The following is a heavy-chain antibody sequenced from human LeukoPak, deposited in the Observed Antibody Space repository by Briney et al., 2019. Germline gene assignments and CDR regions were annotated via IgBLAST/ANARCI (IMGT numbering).Heavy chain of an antibody. CDR3: ASSGYDRCFDY. V-gene: IGHV4-59*01. CDR1: GGSISSYY. J-gene: IGHJ4*02. D-gene: IGHD5-12*01. CDR2: IYYSGST. Sequence: SETLSLTCTVSGGSISSYYWSWIRQPPGKGLEWIGYIYYSGSTKYNPALKSRVTISVDTSKNQFSLKLSSVTAADTAVYYCASSGYDRCFDYWGQGTLVTVCS.